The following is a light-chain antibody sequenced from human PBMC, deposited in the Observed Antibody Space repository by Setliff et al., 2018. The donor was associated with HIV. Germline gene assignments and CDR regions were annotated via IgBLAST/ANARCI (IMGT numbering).Light chain of an antibody. J-gene: IGLJ1*01. CDR1: SSDVGGYNY. V-gene: IGLV2-14*03. CDR2: DVS. CDR3: SSYTSSTPLYV. Sequence: QSVLAQPASVSGSPGQSITISCTGTSSDVGGYNYVSWYQQHPGKAPKLMISDVSNRPSGVSNRFSGSKSGNTASLTISGLQAEDEADYYCSSYTSSTPLYVFVTGTKVTVL.